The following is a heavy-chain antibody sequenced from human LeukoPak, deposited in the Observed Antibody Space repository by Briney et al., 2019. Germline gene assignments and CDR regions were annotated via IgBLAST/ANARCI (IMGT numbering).Heavy chain of an antibody. Sequence: AGGSLRLSCAASGFTFSSYAISWVRQAPGKGLEWVANIKQDGSEKYYVDSVKGRFTISRDNAKNSLYLQMNSLRAEDTAVYYCARDGPVSYYYYMDVWGKGTTVTVS. CDR2: IKQDGSEK. V-gene: IGHV3-7*01. CDR1: GFTFSSYA. CDR3: ARDGPVSYYYYMDV. J-gene: IGHJ6*03.